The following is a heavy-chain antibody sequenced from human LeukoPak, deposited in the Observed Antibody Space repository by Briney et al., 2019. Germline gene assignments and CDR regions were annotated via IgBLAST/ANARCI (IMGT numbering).Heavy chain of an antibody. Sequence: ASVKVSCKASGGTFSSYVISWVRQAPGQGLEWMGGIIPIFGTANYAQKFQGRVTITADESTSTAYMELSSLRSEDTAVYYCAREVGQQLPYYYYGMDVWGKGTTVTVSS. D-gene: IGHD6-13*01. V-gene: IGHV1-69*01. J-gene: IGHJ6*04. CDR2: IIPIFGTA. CDR3: AREVGQQLPYYYYGMDV. CDR1: GGTFSSYV.